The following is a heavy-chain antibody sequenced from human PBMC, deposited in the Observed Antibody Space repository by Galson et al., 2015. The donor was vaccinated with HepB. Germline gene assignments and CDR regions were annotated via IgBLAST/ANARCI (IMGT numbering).Heavy chain of an antibody. CDR1: GFPFRRYA. V-gene: IGHV3-23*01. Sequence: SLRLSCAASGFPFRRYAMSWVRQAPGKGLEWVSVIGGDGTNIYYADSVKGRFTISRDSSKSTLYIQMNSPRAEDTAVYYRAKCDCGGDCPYFFAYWGRGTLVTVSA. D-gene: IGHD2-21*02. CDR2: IGGDGTNI. J-gene: IGHJ4*02. CDR3: AKCDCGGDCPYFFAY.